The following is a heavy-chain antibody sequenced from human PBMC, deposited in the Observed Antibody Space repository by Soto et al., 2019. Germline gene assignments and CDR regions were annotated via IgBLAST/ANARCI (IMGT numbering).Heavy chain of an antibody. CDR3: AIHAGEGYCSSTSCFRDHNWFDP. Sequence: SETLSLTCTVSGGSISSSSYYWGWIRQPPGKGLEWIGSIYYSGSTYYNPSLKSRVTISVDTSKNQFSLKLSSVTAADTAVYYCAIHAGEGYCSSTSCFRDHNWFDPWGQGTLVTVSS. J-gene: IGHJ5*02. CDR1: GGSISSSSYY. D-gene: IGHD2-2*01. V-gene: IGHV4-39*01. CDR2: IYYSGST.